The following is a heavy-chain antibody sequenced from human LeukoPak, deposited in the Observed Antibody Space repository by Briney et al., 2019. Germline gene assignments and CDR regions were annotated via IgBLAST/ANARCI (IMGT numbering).Heavy chain of an antibody. CDR1: GYTFTSYG. CDR3: ARGLPAAMIDY. J-gene: IGHJ4*02. D-gene: IGHD2-2*01. CDR2: ISAYNGNT. Sequence: ASVKVSCKASGYTFTSYGISWVRQAPGQGGEWMGWISAYNGNTNYAQKLQGRLTVTTYTSTSTAYMELRSLRSDDTAVYYCARGLPAAMIDYWGQGTLVTVSS. V-gene: IGHV1-18*01.